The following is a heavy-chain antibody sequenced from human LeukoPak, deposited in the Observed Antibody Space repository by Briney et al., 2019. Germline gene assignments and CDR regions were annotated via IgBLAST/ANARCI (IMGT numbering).Heavy chain of an antibody. V-gene: IGHV1-69*10. J-gene: IGHJ6*02. CDR3: ARDSGYYGSGSYYYYYGMDV. CDR2: IIPILGIA. Sequence: ASVTVSCKASGGTFRSYAISWVRQAPGQGLEWMGGIIPILGIANYAQKFQGRVTITADKSTSTAYMELSSLRSEDTAVYYCARDSGYYGSGSYYYYYGMDVWGQGTTVTVSS. D-gene: IGHD3-10*01. CDR1: GGTFRSYA.